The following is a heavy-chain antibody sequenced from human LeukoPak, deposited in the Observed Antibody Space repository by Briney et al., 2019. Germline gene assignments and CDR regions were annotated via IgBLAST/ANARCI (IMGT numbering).Heavy chain of an antibody. CDR2: MNPNSGNT. CDR1: GYTFTSYD. V-gene: IGHV1-8*01. CDR3: ARVGGRFLEWLTPYYYYYGMDV. J-gene: IGHJ6*02. Sequence: ASVKVSCKASGYTFTSYDINWVRQATGQGLGWMGWMNPNSGNTGYAQKFQGRVTMTRNTSISTAYMELSSLRSEDTAVYYCARVGGRFLEWLTPYYYYYGMDVWGQGTTVTVSS. D-gene: IGHD3-3*01.